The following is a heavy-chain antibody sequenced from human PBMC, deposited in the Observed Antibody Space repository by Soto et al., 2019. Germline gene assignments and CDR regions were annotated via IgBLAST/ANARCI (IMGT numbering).Heavy chain of an antibody. CDR1: GGSFSGYY. CDR2: INPSGST. J-gene: IGHJ4*02. D-gene: IGHD3-10*01. Sequence: PSAPLSLTCAVDGGSFSGYYWSWIRQPPGKGLEWIGEINPSGSTHSNPARKSRVTISVDTSKNQFSLKRSSGTAADTAVYDGAREVRGITYYYGSGSYGLDYWGQGTRVT. V-gene: IGHV4-34*01. CDR3: AREVRGITYYYGSGSYGLDY.